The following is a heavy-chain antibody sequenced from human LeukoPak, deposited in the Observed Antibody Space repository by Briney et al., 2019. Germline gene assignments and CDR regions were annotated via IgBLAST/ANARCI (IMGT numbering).Heavy chain of an antibody. Sequence: TASETLSLTCTVSGGSISSYYWSWIRQPPGKGLEWIGYIYYSGSTNYNPSLKSRVTTSVDTSKNQFSLKLSSVTAADTAVYYCARDLGRYSYGLGPWFDPWGQGTLVTVSS. V-gene: IGHV4-59*01. CDR3: ARDLGRYSYGLGPWFDP. J-gene: IGHJ5*02. CDR2: IYYSGST. CDR1: GGSISSYY. D-gene: IGHD5-18*01.